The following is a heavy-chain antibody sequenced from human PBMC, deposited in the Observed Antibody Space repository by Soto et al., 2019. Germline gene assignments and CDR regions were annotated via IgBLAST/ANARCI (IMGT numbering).Heavy chain of an antibody. Sequence: QVQLVQSGAEVKKPGSSVKVSCKASGGTFSKYAVTWVRRAPGQGLEWMGGILPFVDAANYAQKFQDRLTISVDDDARTAYMELTNLMSEDTALYFCARDDETVPFVLGFWGQGTLVTVSS. D-gene: IGHD6-6*01. V-gene: IGHV1-69*01. CDR1: GGTFSKYA. J-gene: IGHJ4*02. CDR3: ARDDETVPFVLGF. CDR2: ILPFVDAA.